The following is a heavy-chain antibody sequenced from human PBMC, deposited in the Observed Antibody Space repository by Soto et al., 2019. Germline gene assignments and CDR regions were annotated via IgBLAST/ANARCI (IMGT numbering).Heavy chain of an antibody. CDR2: ISYRGST. CDR1: AGSITTSY. CDR3: ASSGIVGREVNTWFDP. Sequence: SETLSLTCTVSAGSITTSYWSWIRQPLGKALEWIGYISYRGSTNYNPSLKSCLTISIDTSKSQISLKLTSMTTADTAVYYCASSGIVGREVNTWFDPWGQGTLVTVSS. V-gene: IGHV4-59*01. D-gene: IGHD3-22*01. J-gene: IGHJ5*02.